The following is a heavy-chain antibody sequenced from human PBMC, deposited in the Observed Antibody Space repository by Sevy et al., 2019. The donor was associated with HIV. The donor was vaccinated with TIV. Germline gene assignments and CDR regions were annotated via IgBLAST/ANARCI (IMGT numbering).Heavy chain of an antibody. V-gene: IGHV3-53*01. CDR2: IYSGDKT. CDR3: ARLNVYYYDDDGYYTTGNAFDI. CDR1: GFTFSGST. Sequence: GGSLRLSCAASGFTFSGSTMHWVRQAPGKGLEWVSVIYSGDKTYHADSVKGRFTISRDSSKNTIYLQLNSLRTEDTAVYYCARLNVYYYDDDGYYTTGNAFDIWGQGTMVTVSS. D-gene: IGHD3-22*01. J-gene: IGHJ3*02.